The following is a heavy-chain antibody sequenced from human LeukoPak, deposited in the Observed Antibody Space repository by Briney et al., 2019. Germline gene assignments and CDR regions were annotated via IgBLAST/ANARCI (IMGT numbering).Heavy chain of an antibody. J-gene: IGHJ4*02. CDR2: IKYDGSET. Sequence: GGSLRLSCAASGFMFNICWMSWVRQAPGKGPEWVANIKYDGSETYYVDSVKGRFTISRDNARNSVYFQMNSLRVEDTAVYYYARVKYSYGFWDDWGQGTLVAVSS. D-gene: IGHD3/OR15-3a*01. CDR3: ARVKYSYGFWDD. V-gene: IGHV3-7*01. CDR1: GFMFNICW.